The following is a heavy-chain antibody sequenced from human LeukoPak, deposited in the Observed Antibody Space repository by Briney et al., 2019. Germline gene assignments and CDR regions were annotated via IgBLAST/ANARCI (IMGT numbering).Heavy chain of an antibody. J-gene: IGHJ6*03. CDR3: ARDWILEWLLPQIYYYYYYMDV. CDR2: ISSSSSYI. CDR1: GFTFSSYS. D-gene: IGHD3-3*01. V-gene: IGHV3-21*01. Sequence: GGSLRLSCAASGFTFSSYSMNWVRQAPGKGLEWVSSISSSSSYIYYADSVKGRFTISRDNAKNSLYLQMNSLRAEDTAAYYCARDWILEWLLPQIYYYYYYMDVWGKGTTVTVSS.